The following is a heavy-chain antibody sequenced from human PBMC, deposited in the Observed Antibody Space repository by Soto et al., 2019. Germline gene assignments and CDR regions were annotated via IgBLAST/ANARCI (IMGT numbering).Heavy chain of an antibody. D-gene: IGHD6-13*01. J-gene: IGHJ4*02. Sequence: GASVKVSCKASGGTFSNYTISWVRQAPGQGLEWMGRIIPILGIANYAQKFQGRVTITADKSTSTAYMELSSLRSEDTAVYYCARANRIPSGVGYRSSWYADNYWGQGTLVTVSS. CDR3: ARANRIPSGVGYRSSWYADNY. CDR2: IIPILGIA. V-gene: IGHV1-69*02. CDR1: GGTFSNYT.